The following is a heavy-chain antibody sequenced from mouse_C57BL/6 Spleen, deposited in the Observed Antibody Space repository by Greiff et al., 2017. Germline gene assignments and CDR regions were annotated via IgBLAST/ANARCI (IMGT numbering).Heavy chain of an antibody. CDR2: IYPRSGNT. D-gene: IGHD2-3*01. Sequence: QVQLKESGAELARPGASVKLSCKASGYTFTSYGISWVKQRTGQGLEWIGEIYPRSGNTYYNEKFKGKATLTADKSSSTAYMELRSLTSEDSAVYFCAREEDGYYAYWYFDVWGTGTTVTVSS. J-gene: IGHJ1*03. CDR3: AREEDGYYAYWYFDV. V-gene: IGHV1-81*01. CDR1: GYTFTSYG.